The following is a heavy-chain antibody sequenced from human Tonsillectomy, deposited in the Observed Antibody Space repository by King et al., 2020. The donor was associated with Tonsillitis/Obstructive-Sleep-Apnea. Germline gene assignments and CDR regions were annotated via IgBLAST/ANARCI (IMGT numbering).Heavy chain of an antibody. Sequence: FTLKESGPALVKPPQTLTLTCTFSGFSLSTSDMCVSWIRQPPGKALEWLARIDWDDDKYYNTSLRTRLTISKDTSKNQVVLTMTNVDPVDTATYYCARISYGGNAFLDYWGQGIPVTVSS. D-gene: IGHD4-23*01. J-gene: IGHJ4*02. CDR2: IDWDDDK. V-gene: IGHV2-70*15. CDR1: GFSLSTSDMC. CDR3: ARISYGGNAFLDY.